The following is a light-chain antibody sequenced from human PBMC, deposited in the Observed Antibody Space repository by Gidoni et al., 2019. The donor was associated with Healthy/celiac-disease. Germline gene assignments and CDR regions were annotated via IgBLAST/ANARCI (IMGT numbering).Light chain of an antibody. J-gene: IGLJ3*02. CDR1: SSDVGGYNY. Sequence: QSALTQPAYVSGSPGQSITISCTGTSSDVGGYNYVSWYQQHPGKAPKLMIYDVSNRPSGVSNLFSGSKSGNTASLTISGLQAEDEADYYCSSYTSSSTLDWVFGGGTKLTVL. CDR2: DVS. CDR3: SSYTSSSTLDWV. V-gene: IGLV2-14*03.